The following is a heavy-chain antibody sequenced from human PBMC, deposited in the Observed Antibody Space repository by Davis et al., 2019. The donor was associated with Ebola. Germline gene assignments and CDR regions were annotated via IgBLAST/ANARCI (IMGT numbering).Heavy chain of an antibody. CDR1: GGSFSGYY. V-gene: IGHV4-34*01. CDR3: ARGVPGYCSGGTCYENWFDP. J-gene: IGHJ5*02. CDR2: INHSGST. D-gene: IGHD2-15*01. Sequence: SETLSLTCAVYGGSFSGYYWRWIRQPPGKGLEWIGEINHSGSTNYNPSLKSRVTISVDTSKHQFSLKLSSVTAADTAVYYCARGVPGYCSGGTCYENWFDPWGQGTLVTVSS.